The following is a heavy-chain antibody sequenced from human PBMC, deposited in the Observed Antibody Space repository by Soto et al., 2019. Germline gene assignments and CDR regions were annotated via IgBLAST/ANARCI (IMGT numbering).Heavy chain of an antibody. J-gene: IGHJ6*02. CDR3: VKDGSSGWPYYYGMDV. Sequence: QVQLVESGGGGVQPGRSLRLSCAASGFTFSSYAIHWVRQAPGKGLEWVAVISYDGRNKYYADSVKGRFTISRDNSKNTLYLQMSSLRAEDTALYYCVKDGSSGWPYYYGMDVWGQGTTVTVSS. V-gene: IGHV3-30*18. CDR1: GFTFSSYA. D-gene: IGHD6-19*01. CDR2: ISYDGRNK.